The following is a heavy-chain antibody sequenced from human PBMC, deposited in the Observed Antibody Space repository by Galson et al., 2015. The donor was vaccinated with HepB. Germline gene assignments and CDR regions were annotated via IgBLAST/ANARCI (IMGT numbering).Heavy chain of an antibody. CDR2: ISAYNGNT. Sequence: SVKVSCKASGYTFPSYGITWVRQAPGQGLEWMGWISAYNGNTDYAQKFQDRFTMTTDTSTSTAYMELRSLRSDDTAVYYRASSLAYCSSNFCYLLYWGQGTLVTVSS. D-gene: IGHD2-2*01. CDR3: ASSLAYCSSNFCYLLY. CDR1: GYTFPSYG. V-gene: IGHV1-18*01. J-gene: IGHJ4*02.